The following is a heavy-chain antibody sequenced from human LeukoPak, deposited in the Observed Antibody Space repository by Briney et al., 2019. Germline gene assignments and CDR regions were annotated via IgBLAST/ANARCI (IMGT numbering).Heavy chain of an antibody. CDR1: GYTFGSHD. J-gene: IGHJ4*02. V-gene: IGHV1-8*01. Sequence: ASVKVSCKASGYTFGSHDINWVRQATGQGLEWMGWMNPNSGDTGFAQRFQGRVTMTWDTSVSTAYMELSSLRSEDTAVYYCARARGLAVGDLDYWGQGTLVTVSS. D-gene: IGHD6-19*01. CDR3: ARARGLAVGDLDY. CDR2: MNPNSGDT.